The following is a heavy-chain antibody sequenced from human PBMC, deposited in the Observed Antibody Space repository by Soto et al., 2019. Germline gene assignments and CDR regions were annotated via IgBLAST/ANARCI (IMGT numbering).Heavy chain of an antibody. D-gene: IGHD4-17*01. CDR3: ARDHTMTTVTTHLFDY. V-gene: IGHV3-33*01. J-gene: IGHJ4*02. CDR2: IWYDGSNK. Sequence: GGSLRLSCAASGFTFSSYGMHWVRQAPGKGLEWVAVIWYDGSNKYYADSVKGRFTISRDNSKNTLYLQMNSLRAEDTAVYYCARDHTMTTVTTHLFDYWGQGTLVTVSS. CDR1: GFTFSSYG.